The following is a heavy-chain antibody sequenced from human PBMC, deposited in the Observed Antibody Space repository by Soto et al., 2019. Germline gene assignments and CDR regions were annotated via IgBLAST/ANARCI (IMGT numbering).Heavy chain of an antibody. V-gene: IGHV3-66*01. CDR2: IQSGGPT. D-gene: IGHD6-13*01. CDR1: GFTVSSKY. CDR3: AKTRFYSSSWPDAFEI. J-gene: IGHJ3*02. Sequence: GGSLRLSCAASGFTVSSKYMSWVRQAPGKGLEWVSLIQSGGPTYYADSVKGRFTISRDNSENTVHLQMDSLRAEDTAVYYCAKTRFYSSSWPDAFEIWGQGTMVTVSS.